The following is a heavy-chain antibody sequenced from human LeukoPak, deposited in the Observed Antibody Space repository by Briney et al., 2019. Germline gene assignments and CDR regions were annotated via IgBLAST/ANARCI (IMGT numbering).Heavy chain of an antibody. V-gene: IGHV3-53*01. CDR2: IYSGGTT. CDR3: ARALLVRNGYNYSPNYFDY. D-gene: IGHD5-24*01. Sequence: GGSLGLSCAASGFTFSRYWMNWVRQAPGKGLQWVSVIYSGGTTYYADSVKGRFTISRDNSKNTLYLQMNSLRAEDTAVYYCARALLVRNGYNYSPNYFDYWGQGTLVTVSS. J-gene: IGHJ4*02. CDR1: GFTFSRYW.